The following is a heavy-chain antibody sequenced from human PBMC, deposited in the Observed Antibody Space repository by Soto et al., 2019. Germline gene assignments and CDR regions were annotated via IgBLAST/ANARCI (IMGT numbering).Heavy chain of an antibody. CDR3: ARNPPYYDILTGYYKGWFDP. CDR2: INHSGST. CDR1: GGSFSNYY. Sequence: QVQLQQWGAGLLKPSETLSLTCAVYGGSFSNYYWSWIRQPPGKGLEWIGEINHSGSTNYNPSLKSRVTISVDTSKTQFPLKLSSVTAADTAVYYCARNPPYYDILTGYYKGWFDPWGQGTLVTVSS. J-gene: IGHJ5*02. V-gene: IGHV4-34*01. D-gene: IGHD3-9*01.